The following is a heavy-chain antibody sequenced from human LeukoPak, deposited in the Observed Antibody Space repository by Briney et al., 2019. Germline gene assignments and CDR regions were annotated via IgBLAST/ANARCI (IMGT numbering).Heavy chain of an antibody. CDR3: AREYYDFWSGQY. D-gene: IGHD3-3*01. CDR1: GYTFTSYY. Sequence: ASVKVSCKASGYTFTSYYMHWVRQAPGQGLEWMGIINPSGGSTSYAQKFQGRVTMTRGMSTSTVYMELSSLRSEDTAVYYCAREYYDFWSGQYWGQGTLVTVSS. V-gene: IGHV1-46*01. J-gene: IGHJ4*02. CDR2: INPSGGST.